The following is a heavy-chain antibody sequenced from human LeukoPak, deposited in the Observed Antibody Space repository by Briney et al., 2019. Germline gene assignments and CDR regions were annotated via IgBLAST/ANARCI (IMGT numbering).Heavy chain of an antibody. CDR1: GFSFSAYY. J-gene: IGHJ4*02. CDR2: SGSGGST. D-gene: IGHD3-3*01. V-gene: IGHV3-23*01. CDR3: ARDFWSGYYPNY. Sequence: GGSLRLSCAASGFSFSAYYMNWVRQAPGKGLEWVSGSGSGGSTYYADSVKGRFTISRDNSKNTLYLQMNSLRAEDTAVYYCARDFWSGYYPNYWGQGTLVTVSS.